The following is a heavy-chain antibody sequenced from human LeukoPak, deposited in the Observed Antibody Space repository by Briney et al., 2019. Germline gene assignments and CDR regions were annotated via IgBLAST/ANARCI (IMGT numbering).Heavy chain of an antibody. CDR1: AYSFTSYW. CDR2: IYPGDSDT. Sequence: GESLKISCKGSAYSFTSYWIGCVRQISAKGLGWMGIIYPGDSDTRYSPSFQGQVTISADKSISTAYLQWSSLKASDTAMYYCARGGDGYQGIFFDYWGQGTLVTVSS. CDR3: ARGGDGYQGIFFDY. D-gene: IGHD5-24*01. J-gene: IGHJ4*02. V-gene: IGHV5-51*01.